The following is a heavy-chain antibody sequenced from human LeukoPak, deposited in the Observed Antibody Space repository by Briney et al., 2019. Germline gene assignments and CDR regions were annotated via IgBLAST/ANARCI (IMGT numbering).Heavy chain of an antibody. D-gene: IGHD3-10*01. Sequence: ASVTVSCKASGYTFTGYYMHWVRQAPGQGLEWMGWINPNSGGTNYAQKFQGRVTITRDTSISTAYMELSRLRSDDTAVYYCARAESYPSQGFDYWGQGTLVTVSS. CDR1: GYTFTGYY. V-gene: IGHV1-2*02. CDR3: ARAESYPSQGFDY. J-gene: IGHJ4*02. CDR2: INPNSGGT.